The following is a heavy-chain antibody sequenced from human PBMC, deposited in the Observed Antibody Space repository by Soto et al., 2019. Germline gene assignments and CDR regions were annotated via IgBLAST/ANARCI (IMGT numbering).Heavy chain of an antibody. V-gene: IGHV1-8*01. CDR1: GYTFTSYD. CDR2: MNPNSGNT. D-gene: IGHD3-9*01. J-gene: IGHJ4*02. Sequence: GASVKVSCKASGYTFTSYDINWVRQATGQGLEWMGWMNPNSGNTGYAQKFQGRVTMTRNTSISTAYMELSSLRSEDTAVYYCAGIDDILTGLGYWGQGTLVTVSS. CDR3: AGIDDILTGLGY.